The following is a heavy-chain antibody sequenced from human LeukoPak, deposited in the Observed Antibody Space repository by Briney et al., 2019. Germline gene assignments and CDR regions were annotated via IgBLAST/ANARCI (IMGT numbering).Heavy chain of an antibody. CDR3: ARQKCTSASCLTKNAFDI. J-gene: IGHJ3*02. Sequence: SETLSLTCTVSGSISGYYWSWIRQPPGKGLEWIGCIYTSGSTNYNPSLESRVTISVDTSKHQFSLDLSSVTAAHTAVYYCARQKCTSASCLTKNAFDIWGQGTMVTVSS. CDR2: IYTSGST. V-gene: IGHV4-4*09. D-gene: IGHD2-2*01. CDR1: GSISGYY.